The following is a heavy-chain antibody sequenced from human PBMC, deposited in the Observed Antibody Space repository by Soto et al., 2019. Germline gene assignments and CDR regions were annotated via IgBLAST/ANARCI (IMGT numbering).Heavy chain of an antibody. CDR2: ISTNSSTI. J-gene: IGHJ4*02. CDR1: GFTFSSYS. Sequence: PGGSLRLSCAASGFTFSSYSMNWVRQAPGKGLEWVSYISTNSSTIYYVDSVKGRFTISRDNAKNSVFLQMDSLRVEDTAMYYCARDHRTSWSTSDYWGQGTLVTVSS. D-gene: IGHD2-2*01. CDR3: ARDHRTSWSTSDY. V-gene: IGHV3-48*04.